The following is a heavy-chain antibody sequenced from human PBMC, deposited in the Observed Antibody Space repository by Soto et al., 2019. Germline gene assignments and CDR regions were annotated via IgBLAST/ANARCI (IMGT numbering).Heavy chain of an antibody. CDR3: ALDLGIAAAGTVGAY. V-gene: IGHV1-18*01. CDR2: ISAYNGNT. Sequence: ASVKVSCKASGYTFTSYGISWVRQAPGQGLEWMGWISAYNGNTNYAQKLQGRVTMTTDTSTSTAYMELRSLRSDDTAVYYCALDLGIAAAGTVGAYWGQGSLVTGSS. D-gene: IGHD6-13*01. J-gene: IGHJ4*02. CDR1: GYTFTSYG.